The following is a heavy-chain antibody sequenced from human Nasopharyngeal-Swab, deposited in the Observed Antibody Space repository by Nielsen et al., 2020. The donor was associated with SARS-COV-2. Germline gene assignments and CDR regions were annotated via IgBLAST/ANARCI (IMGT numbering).Heavy chain of an antibody. J-gene: IGHJ6*03. CDR3: ARLTVLLWFGEPTYMDV. V-gene: IGHV4-39*01. CDR2: IYYSGST. D-gene: IGHD3-10*01. Sequence: SETLSLTCTVSGGSISSSSYYWGWIRQPPGKGLEWTGSIYYSGSTYYNPSLKSRVTISVDTSKNQFSLKLSSVTAADTAVYYCARLTVLLWFGEPTYMDVWGKGTTVTVSS. CDR1: GGSISSSSYY.